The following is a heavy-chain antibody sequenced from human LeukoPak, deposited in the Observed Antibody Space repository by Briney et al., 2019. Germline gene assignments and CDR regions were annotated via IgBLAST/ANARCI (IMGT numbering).Heavy chain of an antibody. Sequence: SETLSLTCAVYGGSLSGSYWSWIRQPPGKGLEWIGEINHSGSANYHPSLKSRVTLSIDKSKNQFSLNLNSVTAADTAVYYCARARRDSGFYKVDYWGQGTLVTVSS. V-gene: IGHV4-34*01. CDR3: ARARRDSGFYKVDY. D-gene: IGHD3-3*01. CDR1: GGSLSGSY. CDR2: INHSGSA. J-gene: IGHJ4*02.